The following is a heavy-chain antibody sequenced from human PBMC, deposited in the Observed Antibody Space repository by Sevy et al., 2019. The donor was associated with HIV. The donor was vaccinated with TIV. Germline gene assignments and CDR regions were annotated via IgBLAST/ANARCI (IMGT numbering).Heavy chain of an antibody. D-gene: IGHD3-9*01. V-gene: IGHV4-61*08. CDR3: VIDQYYDIVTGLYGMDV. Sequence: SESLSLTCTVSGGVISSGEYYWSWVRQSPGKGLEWIGHIYFTGGTNYSPSLRSRVTISIDTSKNQFSLKLTSVTAADSAMYYCVIDQYYDIVTGLYGMDVWGQGTTVTVSS. CDR1: GGVISSGEYY. J-gene: IGHJ6*02. CDR2: IYFTGGT.